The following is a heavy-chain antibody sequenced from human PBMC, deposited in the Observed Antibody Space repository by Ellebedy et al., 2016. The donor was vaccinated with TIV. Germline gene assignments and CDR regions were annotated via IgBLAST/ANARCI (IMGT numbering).Heavy chain of an antibody. D-gene: IGHD4-17*01. CDR2: IKQDGSEK. J-gene: IGHJ6*02. CDR1: GFTFSSYW. V-gene: IGHV3-7*01. Sequence: GESLKISCAASGFTFSSYWMSWVRQAPGKGLEWVANIKQDGSEKYYVDSVKGRFTISRDNAKNTLYLQMNSLRAEDTAVYYCARAPVTTRFGMDVWGQGTTVTVSS. CDR3: ARAPVTTRFGMDV.